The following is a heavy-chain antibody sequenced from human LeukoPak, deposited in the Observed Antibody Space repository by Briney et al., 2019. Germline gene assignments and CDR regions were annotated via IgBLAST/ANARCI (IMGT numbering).Heavy chain of an antibody. J-gene: IGHJ5*02. CDR1: GGSISSGSYY. CDR2: IYTSGRT. V-gene: IGHV4-61*02. Sequence: SETLSLTCTVSGGSISSGSYYWSWIRQPAGKGLEWIGRIYTSGRTNYNPSLKSRVTISVDTSKNQFSLKLSSVTAADTAVYYCARDGPALDPWGQGTLVTVSS. CDR3: ARDGPALDP.